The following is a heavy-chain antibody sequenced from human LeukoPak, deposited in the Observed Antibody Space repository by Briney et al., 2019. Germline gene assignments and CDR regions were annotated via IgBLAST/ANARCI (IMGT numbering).Heavy chain of an antibody. D-gene: IGHD3-22*01. CDR1: GGSFSGYY. CDR3: ASLSRGYFDFDY. CDR2: INHSGST. Sequence: SETLSLTCAVYGGSFSGYYWSWIRQPPGKGLEWIGEINHSGSTNYNPSLKSRVTISVDTSKNQFSLKLGSVTAADTAVYYCASLSRGYFDFDYWGQGTLVTVSS. J-gene: IGHJ4*02. V-gene: IGHV4-34*06.